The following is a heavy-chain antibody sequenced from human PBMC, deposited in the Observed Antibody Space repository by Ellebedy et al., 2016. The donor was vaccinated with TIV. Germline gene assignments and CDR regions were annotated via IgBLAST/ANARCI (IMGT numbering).Heavy chain of an antibody. D-gene: IGHD2-2*01. CDR1: NESFNSYY. J-gene: IGHJ4*02. Sequence: SETLSLXXAVYNESFNSYYWSWIRQAPGRGLEWVGEMNHRGSTKYNLSLESRVIISLDTAKNQFSLRLSSATAADTAMYYCAFIVVIPAGVSDYWGQGTLVTVSS. CDR3: AFIVVIPAGVSDY. CDR2: MNHRGST. V-gene: IGHV4-34*01.